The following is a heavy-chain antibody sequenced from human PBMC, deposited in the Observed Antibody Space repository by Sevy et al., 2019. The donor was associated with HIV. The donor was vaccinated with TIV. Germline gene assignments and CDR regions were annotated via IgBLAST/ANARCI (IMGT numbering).Heavy chain of an antibody. Sequence: GGSLRLSCTASGFTFGDYAMSWFRQAPGKGLEWVGFIRSKAYGGTTEYAASVKGRLTISRDDSKSIAYLQMNSLKTEDTAVYYCTRVGGIAAAGTGEVYWGQGTLVTVSS. CDR3: TRVGGIAAAGTGEVY. J-gene: IGHJ4*02. V-gene: IGHV3-49*03. CDR1: GFTFGDYA. D-gene: IGHD6-13*01. CDR2: IRSKAYGGTT.